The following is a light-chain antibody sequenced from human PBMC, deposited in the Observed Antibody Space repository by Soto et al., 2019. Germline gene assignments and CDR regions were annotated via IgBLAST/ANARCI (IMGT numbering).Light chain of an antibody. CDR2: WAS. J-gene: IGKJ1*01. CDR3: QPYYKTPPV. V-gene: IGKV4-1*01. CDR1: QSLLYSSNNKNY. Sequence: IVMTQSPDSLAVSLGERATINCKSSQSLLYSSNNKNYLAWYQQKPGRPPKLLIYWASTRESGVPDRFSGSGAATDFALTISSLQAEDVAVYYCQPYYKTPPVFGQGTKVEIK.